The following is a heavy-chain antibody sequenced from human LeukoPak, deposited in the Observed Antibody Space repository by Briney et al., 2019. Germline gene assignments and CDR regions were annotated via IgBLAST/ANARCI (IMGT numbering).Heavy chain of an antibody. CDR2: MNPNSGNK. D-gene: IGHD6-19*01. V-gene: IGHV1-8*02. J-gene: IGHJ6*03. CDR3: ARGPQWRGDYYYMDV. Sequence: ASVKVSCRASGYTFTDYYMHWVQQATGQGLEWMGWMNPNSGNKGYAQKFQGRVTMTMNTSITTAYMELSSLRSEDTAVYYCARGPQWRGDYYYMDVWGRGTTVTVSS. CDR1: GYTFTDYY.